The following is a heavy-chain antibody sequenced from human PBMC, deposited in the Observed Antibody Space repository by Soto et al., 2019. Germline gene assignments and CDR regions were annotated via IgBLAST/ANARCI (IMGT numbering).Heavy chain of an antibody. CDR3: AKRHYYGSGSFALAT. V-gene: IGHV3-23*01. CDR1: GFTFSSNA. D-gene: IGHD3-10*01. J-gene: IGHJ4*03. CDR2: VSGDGYAS. Sequence: LRLSCAGSGFTFSSNAMSWVRQAPGKGLEWVSSVSGDGYASDYADSVKGRFTVSRHNSKNTLYLQMNSLRAEDTAVYYCAKRHYYGSGSFALATWGQGTLVTVSS.